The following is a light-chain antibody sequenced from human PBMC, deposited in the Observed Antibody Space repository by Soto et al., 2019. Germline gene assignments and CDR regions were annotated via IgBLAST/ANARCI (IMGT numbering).Light chain of an antibody. J-gene: IGLJ1*01. CDR3: CSYAGGGTYYV. Sequence: QSVLTQPPSVSGSPGQSITISCTGTSSDVGSSDVVSWFQQHPGKAPKLIIYEGSKRPSGVSNRFSGSKSGNTASLTISWLQAEDEADYYCCSYAGGGTYYVFGTGTKVTVL. V-gene: IGLV2-23*01. CDR1: SSDVGSSDV. CDR2: EGS.